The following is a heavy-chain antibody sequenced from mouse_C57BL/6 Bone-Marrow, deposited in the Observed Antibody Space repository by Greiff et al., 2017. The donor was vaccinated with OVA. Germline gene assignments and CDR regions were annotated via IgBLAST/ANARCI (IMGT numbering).Heavy chain of an antibody. CDR2: IWWDDDK. V-gene: IGHV8-8*01. J-gene: IGHJ2*01. CDR1: GFSLSTFGMG. D-gene: IGHD2-2*01. Sequence: QVQLKESGPGILQPSQTLSLTCSFSGFSLSTFGMGVGWIRQPSGKGLEWLAHIWWDDDKFYNPALKRRLTISKATSKNQLFLKIANVDSADTATYYCDRSPGIICYVYPGYFGYRGQGTTLTVSS. CDR3: DRSPGIICYVYPGYFGY.